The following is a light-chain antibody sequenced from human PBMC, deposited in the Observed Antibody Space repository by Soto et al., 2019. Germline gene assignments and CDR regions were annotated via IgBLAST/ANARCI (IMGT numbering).Light chain of an antibody. CDR2: DVT. CDR3: CSYAGSSALV. CDR1: SRDIGSYNL. J-gene: IGLJ3*02. V-gene: IGLV2-23*02. Sequence: QSALTQPASVSGSPGQSITISCTGTSRDIGSYNLVSWYQQDPGKAPKLLIYDVTERPSGVSNRFSGSKSGNTASLTISGLQVEDEADYYCCSYAGSSALVFGGGTKVTVL.